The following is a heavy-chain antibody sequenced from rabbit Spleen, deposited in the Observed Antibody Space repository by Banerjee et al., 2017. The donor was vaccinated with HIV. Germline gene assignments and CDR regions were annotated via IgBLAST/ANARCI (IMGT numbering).Heavy chain of an antibody. J-gene: IGHJ6*01. CDR1: GFSFSNDYD. V-gene: IGHV1S45*01. CDR2: IYAGGSGRT. CDR3: ARDTSSSFSSYGMDL. D-gene: IGHD1-1*01. Sequence: QEQLVESGGGLVKPGGTLTLTCTASGFSFSNDYDMCWVRQALGKGLEWIGTIYAGGSGRTDYATWAKGRFTISKTSSTTVTLRLTSLTAADTATYFCARDTSSSFSSYGMDLWGQGTLVTVS.